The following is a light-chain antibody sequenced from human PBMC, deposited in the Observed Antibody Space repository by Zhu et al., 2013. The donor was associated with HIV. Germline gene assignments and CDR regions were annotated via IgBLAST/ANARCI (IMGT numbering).Light chain of an antibody. CDR1: SSNIGSNS. Sequence: QPVLTQPPSASGTPGQRVTISCSGSSSNIGSNSVNWYQQLPGTAPKLLIYSNDQRPSGVPDRFSGSKSGTSASLAISGLQSEDEADYYCQSYDSSLSGVIFGGGTKLTVL. V-gene: IGLV1-44*01. CDR3: QSYDSSLSGVI. CDR2: SND. J-gene: IGLJ2*01.